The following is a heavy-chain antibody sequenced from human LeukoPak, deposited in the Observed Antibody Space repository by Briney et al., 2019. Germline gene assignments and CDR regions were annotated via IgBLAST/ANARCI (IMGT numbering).Heavy chain of an antibody. J-gene: IGHJ4*02. CDR1: GGSISSSSYY. V-gene: IGHV4-39*01. D-gene: IGHD4-17*01. CDR3: ARHYDYFDY. CDR2: IYYSGST. Sequence: SETLSLTCTVSGGSISSSSYYWGWIRQPPGKGLEWIGSIYYSGSTYYNPSLKSRVTISVDTPKNQFSLNLNSVTAADTAVYLCARHYDYFDYWGQGTLVTVSS.